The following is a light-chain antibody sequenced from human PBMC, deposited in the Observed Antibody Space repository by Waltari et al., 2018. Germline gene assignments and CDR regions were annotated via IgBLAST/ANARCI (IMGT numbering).Light chain of an antibody. CDR2: GAS. J-gene: IGKJ2*01. Sequence: EIVMTQSPATLSVSPGERATVSCRASQDFNSNLAWYQQKHGQAPRLLIYGASTRATGTPARFSGSASGTEFTLTISSLQSEDFAIYYRQQYDKWPYTFGQGTKLEIK. CDR1: QDFNSN. CDR3: QQYDKWPYT. V-gene: IGKV3-15*01.